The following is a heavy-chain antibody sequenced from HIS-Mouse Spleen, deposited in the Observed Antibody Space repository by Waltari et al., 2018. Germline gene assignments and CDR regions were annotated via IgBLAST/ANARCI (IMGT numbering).Heavy chain of an antibody. CDR1: GYTFTGYY. Sequence: QVQLVQSGAEVKKPGASVKVSCKAPGYTFTGYYMHWVRQAPGQGLEWMGWINPNSGGTNYAQKFQGRVTMTRDTSSSTAYMELSRLRSDDTAVYYCAAYYDFWSGYSDYWGQGTLVTVSS. V-gene: IGHV1-2*02. CDR3: AAYYDFWSGYSDY. D-gene: IGHD3-3*01. CDR2: INPNSGGT. J-gene: IGHJ4*02.